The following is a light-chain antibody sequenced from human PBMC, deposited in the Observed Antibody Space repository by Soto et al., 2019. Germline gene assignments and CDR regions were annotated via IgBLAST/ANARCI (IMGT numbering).Light chain of an antibody. CDR2: SAS. Sequence: EIVMTQSPATLSVSPGGRATLSCRASQSISDTLAWYQQKPGQAPRLLIYSASRRATGFPGRFSGSGSGTDFTLTISSLQSEDLAVYYCQQYNNWPWTFGQGSKVAIK. CDR1: QSISDT. CDR3: QQYNNWPWT. V-gene: IGKV3-15*01. J-gene: IGKJ1*01.